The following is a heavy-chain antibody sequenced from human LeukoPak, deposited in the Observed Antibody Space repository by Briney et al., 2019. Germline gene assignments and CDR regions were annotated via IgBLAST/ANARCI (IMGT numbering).Heavy chain of an antibody. CDR1: GFTFSSYW. CDR3: ARGLTGDYFDY. J-gene: IGHJ4*02. Sequence: GGSLRLSCAASGFTFSSYWMSWVRQAPGKGLEWVAVISYDGSNKYYADSVKGRFTISRDNSKDTLYLQMNSLRAEDTAVYYCARGLTGDYFDYWGQGTLVTVSS. D-gene: IGHD7-27*01. CDR2: ISYDGSNK. V-gene: IGHV3-30-3*01.